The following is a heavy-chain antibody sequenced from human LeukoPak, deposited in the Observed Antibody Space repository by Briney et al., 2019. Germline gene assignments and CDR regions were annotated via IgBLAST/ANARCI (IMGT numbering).Heavy chain of an antibody. Sequence: TSETLSLTCTVSGGSISSYYWSWIRQPPGKGLEWIGNIYYSGSTNYNPSLKSRVTISVDTSKNQFSLKLSSVTAADTAVYYCARREVGLQSSGIDYWGQGTLVTVSS. CDR1: GGSISSYY. CDR3: ARREVGLQSSGIDY. D-gene: IGHD3-22*01. CDR2: IYYSGST. J-gene: IGHJ4*02. V-gene: IGHV4-59*01.